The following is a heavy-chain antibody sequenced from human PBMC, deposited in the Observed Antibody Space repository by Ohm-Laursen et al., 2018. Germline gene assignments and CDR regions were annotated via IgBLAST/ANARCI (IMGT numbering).Heavy chain of an antibody. Sequence: SDTLSLTCTVSGASINSHHWRFIRQPPGKGLEWIAFVHYSGSTYYNPSLKSRVSMSVDTSNNQFSLQLRYVTAADTAVYYCASSGSPSRAWYSFDSWGQGTLVTVSS. CDR1: GASINSHH. J-gene: IGHJ4*02. V-gene: IGHV4-59*07. CDR2: VHYSGST. D-gene: IGHD6-13*01. CDR3: ASSGSPSRAWYSFDS.